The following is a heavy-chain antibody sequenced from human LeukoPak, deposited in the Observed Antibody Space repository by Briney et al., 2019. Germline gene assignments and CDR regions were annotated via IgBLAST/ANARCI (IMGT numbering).Heavy chain of an antibody. D-gene: IGHD3-22*01. CDR2: MSGSGSST. CDR3: AKDFYDSSGSRYDY. V-gene: IGHV3-23*01. Sequence: GGSLRLSCAASGFTFSNYAMSWVRQAPGKGLEWVSAMSGSGSSTYYADSVKGRLTISRDSSKNTLFLQMNSLRVEDTAVYYCAKDFYDSSGSRYDYWGQGTQVTVSS. J-gene: IGHJ4*02. CDR1: GFTFSNYA.